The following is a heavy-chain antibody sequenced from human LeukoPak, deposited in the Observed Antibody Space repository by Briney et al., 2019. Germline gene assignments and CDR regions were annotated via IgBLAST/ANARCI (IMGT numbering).Heavy chain of an antibody. CDR2: ISSSSSYI. J-gene: IGHJ5*02. CDR3: AREDSGYGFDP. V-gene: IGHV3-21*01. CDR1: GFTFSSYS. Sequence: PGGSLRLSCATSGFTFSSYSMNWVRQAPGKGLEWVSSISSSSSYIYYADSVKGRFTISRDNAKNSLYLQMNSLRAEDTAVYYCAREDSGYGFDPWGQGTLVTVSS. D-gene: IGHD5-12*01.